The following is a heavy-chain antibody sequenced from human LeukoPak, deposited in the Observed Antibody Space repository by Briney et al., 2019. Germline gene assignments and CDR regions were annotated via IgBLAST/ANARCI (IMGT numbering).Heavy chain of an antibody. J-gene: IGHJ4*02. V-gene: IGHV3-21*01. Sequence: GGSLRLSCAASGFTFSSYSMNWVRQAPGKGLEWVSSISSSSSYIYYADSVKGRFTISRDNAKNSLYLQMNSLRAEDTAVYYCARVSAAGTWFGYWGQGTLVTVSS. CDR3: ARVSAAGTWFGY. CDR1: GFTFSSYS. D-gene: IGHD6-13*01. CDR2: ISSSSSYI.